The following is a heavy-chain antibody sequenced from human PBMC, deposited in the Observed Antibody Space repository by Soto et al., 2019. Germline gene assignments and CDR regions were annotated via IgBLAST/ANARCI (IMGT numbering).Heavy chain of an antibody. CDR1: GLTFSGHW. Sequence: PGGSLRLSCAASGLTFSGHWMTWVRQTPGEGLQWVAAIKPDGSETFYVDSVKGRFTISRDNARNSLFLQMDSLRAEDTAVYYFTSRPSGMTYHAVFDFWGQGTLVTVSS. V-gene: IGHV3-7*03. D-gene: IGHD2-21*02. CDR2: IKPDGSET. J-gene: IGHJ4*02. CDR3: TSRPSGMTYHAVFDF.